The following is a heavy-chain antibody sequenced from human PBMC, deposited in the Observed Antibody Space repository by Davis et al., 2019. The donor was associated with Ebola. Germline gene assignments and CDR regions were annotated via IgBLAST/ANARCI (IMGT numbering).Heavy chain of an antibody. CDR3: ARGGDFWSGYYTDY. V-gene: IGHV4-39*07. J-gene: IGHJ4*02. CDR1: GGSISSSSYY. CDR2: IYYSGST. D-gene: IGHD3-3*01. Sequence: PSETLSLTCTVSGGSISSSSYYWGWIRQPPGKGLEWIGSIYYSGSTYYNPSLKSRVTISVDTSKNQFSLKLSSVTAADTAVYYCARGGDFWSGYYTDYWGQGTLVTVSS.